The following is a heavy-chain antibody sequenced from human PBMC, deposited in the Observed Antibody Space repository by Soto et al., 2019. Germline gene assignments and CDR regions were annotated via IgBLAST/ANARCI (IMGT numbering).Heavy chain of an antibody. J-gene: IGHJ4*02. CDR3: ARGPYCSGGSCYGFFDY. CDR2: IIPIFGTA. V-gene: IGHV1-69*01. D-gene: IGHD2-15*01. Sequence: QVQLVQSGAEVKKPGSSVKVSCKASGGTFSSYAISWVRQAPGQGLEWMGGIIPIFGTANYAQKFQGRVTITADEPTNPAYRDLSSPRSEDTAVYYCARGPYCSGGSCYGFFDYWCQGTLVTVSS. CDR1: GGTFSSYA.